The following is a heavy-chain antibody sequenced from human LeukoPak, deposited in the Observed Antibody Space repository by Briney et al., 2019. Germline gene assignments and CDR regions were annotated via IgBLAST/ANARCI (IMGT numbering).Heavy chain of an antibody. CDR2: IWYDGSNK. CDR3: AKPASGWDYFDY. V-gene: IGHV3-33*06. D-gene: IGHD6-19*01. Sequence: GRSLRLSCAASGFTFSSYGMHWVRQAPGKGLEWVAVIWYDGSNKYYADSVKGRFTISRDNSKNTLYLQMNSLRAEETAVYYCAKPASGWDYFDYWGQGTLVTVSS. CDR1: GFTFSSYG. J-gene: IGHJ4*02.